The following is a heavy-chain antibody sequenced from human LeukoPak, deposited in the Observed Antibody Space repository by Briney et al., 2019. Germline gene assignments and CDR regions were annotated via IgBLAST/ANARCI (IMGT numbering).Heavy chain of an antibody. D-gene: IGHD3-10*01. CDR1: GFTFSSFG. Sequence: GGSLRLSCVAFGFTFSSFGMHWVGKAPGKGLEGGAFLSYDGSNKYYTDSAKGRFTISRDNSKNTLYLQMNSLRAEDTAVYYCAKDDGSGSYYIYYGMDVWGQGTTVTVSS. CDR2: LSYDGSNK. CDR3: AKDDGSGSYYIYYGMDV. V-gene: IGHV3-30*18. J-gene: IGHJ6*02.